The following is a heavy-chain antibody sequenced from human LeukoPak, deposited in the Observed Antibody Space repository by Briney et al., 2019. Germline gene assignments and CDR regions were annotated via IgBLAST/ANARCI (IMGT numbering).Heavy chain of an antibody. D-gene: IGHD5-18*01. CDR1: GGSFSGYY. CDR3: AREGYSYDLDC. J-gene: IGHJ4*02. V-gene: IGHV4-34*01. Sequence: SETLSLTCAVYGGSFSGYYWSWIRQPPGKGLEWIGEINHSGSTNYNPSLKSRVTISVDTSKNQFSLKLSSVTAADTAVYYCAREGYSYDLDCWGQGTLVTVSS. CDR2: INHSGST.